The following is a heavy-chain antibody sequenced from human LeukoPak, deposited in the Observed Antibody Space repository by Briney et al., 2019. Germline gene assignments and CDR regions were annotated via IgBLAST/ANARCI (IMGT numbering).Heavy chain of an antibody. Sequence: GGSLRLSCAASGFTSSSPGMNWVRQAPGKGLEWVSSISGDSASKFYADSVRGRFTISRDNAKNSLYLQMNSLRAEDTAVYYCAKYQTGTWTSYDSSDIWGQGTLVTVSS. CDR3: AKYQTGTWTSYDSSDI. CDR2: ISGDSASK. CDR1: GFTSSSPG. D-gene: IGHD1-7*01. J-gene: IGHJ3*02. V-gene: IGHV3-21*01.